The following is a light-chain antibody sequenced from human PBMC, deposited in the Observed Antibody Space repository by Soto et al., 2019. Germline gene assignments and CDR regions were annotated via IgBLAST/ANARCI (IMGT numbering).Light chain of an antibody. CDR1: QSVSSSY. CDR3: QQYGSSPPT. V-gene: IGKV3-20*01. J-gene: IGKJ2*01. CDR2: GAS. Sequence: EIVLTQSPGTLSLSPGERATLYCRASQSVSSSYLAWYQQKPVQAPRLLIYGASSRATGIPDRFSGSGSGTDFTLTISRLEPEDFAMDYCQQYGSSPPTFGQGTKLEIK.